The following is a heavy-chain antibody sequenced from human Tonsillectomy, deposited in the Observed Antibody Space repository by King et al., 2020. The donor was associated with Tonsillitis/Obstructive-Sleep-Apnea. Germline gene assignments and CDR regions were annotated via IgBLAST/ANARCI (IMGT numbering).Heavy chain of an antibody. CDR1: GFTVSSNY. Sequence: VQLVESGGGFIQPGGALRLSCAGSGFTVSSNYMSWVRQAPGKGVEWVAVIYSGGSTTHADTVKGAVTISSDNSRNTLYLQMNSLRAEDTAVYYCAGAQYDILTGYLQYYFDYWGQGTLVTVSS. CDR3: AGAQYDILTGYLQYYFDY. D-gene: IGHD3-9*01. J-gene: IGHJ4*02. CDR2: IYSGGST. V-gene: IGHV3-53*01.